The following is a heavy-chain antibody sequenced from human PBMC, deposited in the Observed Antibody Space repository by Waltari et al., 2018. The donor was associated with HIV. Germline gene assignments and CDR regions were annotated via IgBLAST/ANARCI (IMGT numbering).Heavy chain of an antibody. J-gene: IGHJ4*02. D-gene: IGHD3-16*02. V-gene: IGHV4-39*01. CDR3: ARHSTVGLRLGELSPRIDF. Sequence: QPQLQESGPGLVKPSETLSPTCRVSGGSLHSRRFYWGWIRQPPGKGLEWIGNVYYSGSTNHNPSLKSRVTISADTSTNQFSLKLSSVTAADTAIYFCARHSTVGLRLGELSPRIDFWGQGTLVIVSS. CDR1: GGSLHSRRFY. CDR2: VYYSGST.